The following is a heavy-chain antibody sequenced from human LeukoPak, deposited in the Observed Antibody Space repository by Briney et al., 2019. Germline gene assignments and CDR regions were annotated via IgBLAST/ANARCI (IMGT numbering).Heavy chain of an antibody. CDR1: GGSISSGGYS. D-gene: IGHD3/OR15-3a*01. Sequence: PSETLSLTCAVSGGSISSGGYSWSWIRQPPGEGLEWIGYIYHSGSTYYNPSLKSRVTISVDRSKNQFSLKLSSVTAADTAVYYCARGTGYSNFDYWGQGTLVTVSS. V-gene: IGHV4-30-2*01. J-gene: IGHJ4*02. CDR2: IYHSGST. CDR3: ARGTGYSNFDY.